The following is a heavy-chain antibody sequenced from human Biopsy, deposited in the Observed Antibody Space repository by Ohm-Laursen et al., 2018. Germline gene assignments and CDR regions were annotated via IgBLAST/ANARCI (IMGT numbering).Heavy chain of an antibody. V-gene: IGHV3-48*01. D-gene: IGHD3-16*01. Sequence: SLRLSCTASGFTFSSYSMNWVHQAPGKGLEWVSFISSGSSPIYYADSAKGRFTISRDDAKNSLYLQMNSLRAEDTAVYYCARGRTGGWGQGTLVTVSS. CDR2: ISSGSSPI. CDR3: ARGRTGG. CDR1: GFTFSSYS. J-gene: IGHJ4*02.